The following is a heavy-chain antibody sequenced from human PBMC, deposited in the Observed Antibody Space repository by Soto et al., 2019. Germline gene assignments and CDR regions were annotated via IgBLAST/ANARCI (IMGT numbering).Heavy chain of an antibody. CDR1: GFTFRNYA. D-gene: IGHD3-22*01. V-gene: IGHV3-64*05. CDR3: VKEGYYYDSSGHKGYFHY. CDR2: ISSNGGST. Sequence: PGGSLRLSCSASGFTFRNYAMHWVRQAPGKGLEYVSTISSNGGSTYYADSVKGRFSISRDNSKNTLYFQMSSLRAEDTAVYYCVKEGYYYDSSGHKGYFHYWGQGTLVTVSS. J-gene: IGHJ4*02.